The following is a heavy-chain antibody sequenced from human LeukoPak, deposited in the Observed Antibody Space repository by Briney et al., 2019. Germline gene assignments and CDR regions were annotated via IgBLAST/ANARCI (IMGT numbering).Heavy chain of an antibody. J-gene: IGHJ4*02. CDR2: ISGSAGST. D-gene: IGHD3-3*01. CDR3: AKAVYDFWSGYYPFDY. Sequence: PGGSLRLSCAASGFTFSNYAMSWVRQAPGKGLEWVSAISGSAGSTYYTDSVQGRFTISRDNSKNTLSLQMLSLRAEDTAVYYCAKAVYDFWSGYYPFDYWGQGALVTVSS. CDR1: GFTFSNYA. V-gene: IGHV3-23*01.